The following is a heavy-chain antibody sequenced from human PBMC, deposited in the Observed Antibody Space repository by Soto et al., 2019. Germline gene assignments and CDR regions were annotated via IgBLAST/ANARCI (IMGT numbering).Heavy chain of an antibody. CDR2: IRSKPHGGTT. CDR3: TSALIGHLGSISPY. V-gene: IGHV3-49*03. D-gene: IGHD2-2*01. J-gene: IGHJ4*02. CDR1: GFTFADYA. Sequence: GGSLRLSCTASGFTFADYAMSWFRQAPGKGLEWVGFIRSKPHGGTTEYAASVKGRFTISRDDSKTSAYLQMNSLKTEDTAVYYCTSALIGHLGSISPYWGQGTLVTVSA.